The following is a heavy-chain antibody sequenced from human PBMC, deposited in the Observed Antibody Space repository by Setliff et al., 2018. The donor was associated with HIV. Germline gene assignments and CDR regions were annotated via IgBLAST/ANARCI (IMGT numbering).Heavy chain of an antibody. Sequence: ASVKVSCKASGYTLTTYGMTWVRQAPGQSLEWMGWISAGNGNTKYSQNFQGRVTITRDTSATTAYMELSSLRSEDTAVYYCARGYSIALGWFDPWGQGTLVTVSS. D-gene: IGHD6-13*01. V-gene: IGHV1-3*01. CDR1: GYTLTTYG. CDR2: ISAGNGNT. J-gene: IGHJ5*02. CDR3: ARGYSIALGWFDP.